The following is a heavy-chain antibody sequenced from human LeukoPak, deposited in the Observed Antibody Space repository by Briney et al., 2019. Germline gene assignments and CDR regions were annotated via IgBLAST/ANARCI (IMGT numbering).Heavy chain of an antibody. V-gene: IGHV6-1*01. CDR3: ARDHYDSSGYYTDAFDI. D-gene: IGHD3-22*01. CDR1: GDSVSSNSAA. Sequence: SQTLSLTCAISGDSVSSNSAARNWIRHSPSRGLEWLGRTYYRAKWYNDYAVSVKSRITIIPDTSKNQFSLQLNSVTPEDTAVYYCARDHYDSSGYYTDAFDIWGQGTMVTVSS. CDR2: TYYRAKWYN. J-gene: IGHJ3*02.